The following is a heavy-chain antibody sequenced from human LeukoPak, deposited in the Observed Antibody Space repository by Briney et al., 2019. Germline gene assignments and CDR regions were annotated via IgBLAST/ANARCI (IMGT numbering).Heavy chain of an antibody. CDR3: AACSVASGWCYLDY. D-gene: IGHD6-19*01. V-gene: IGHV1-58*02. CDR1: GFTFTSST. CDR2: IVVGSGTT. Sequence: SVKVSCKASGFTFTSSTMQWVRQARGQRPEFIGWIVVGSGTTNYAHKFQERAAITRDMSTRTAYMELSSLTYEDTAVYYCAACSVASGWCYLDYWGQGTLVTVSS. J-gene: IGHJ4*02.